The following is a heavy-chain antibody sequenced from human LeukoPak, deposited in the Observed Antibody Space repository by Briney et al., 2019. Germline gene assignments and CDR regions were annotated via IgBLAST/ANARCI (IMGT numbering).Heavy chain of an antibody. V-gene: IGHV1-18*01. CDR1: GYTFTSYG. D-gene: IGHD6-13*01. CDR3: ARSHSSRKSFDY. CDR2: ISAYNGNT. Sequence: ASVKVSCKASGYTFTSYGISWVRQAPGQGLEWMGWISAYNGNTNYAQKIQGRVTTTTDTSTSTAYMELRSLRSDDTAVYYCARSHSSRKSFDYWGQGTLVTVSS. J-gene: IGHJ4*02.